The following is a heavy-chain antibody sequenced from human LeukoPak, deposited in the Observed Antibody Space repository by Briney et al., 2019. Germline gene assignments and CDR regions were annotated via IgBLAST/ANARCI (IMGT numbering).Heavy chain of an antibody. D-gene: IGHD3-22*01. CDR1: GGSFSGYY. CDR2: INHSGST. V-gene: IGHV4-34*01. J-gene: IGHJ4*02. Sequence: SETLSLTCAVYGGSFSGYYWSWIRQPPGKGLEWIGEINHSGSTNYNPSLKSRVTISVDTSRNQFSLKLSSVTAADTAVYYCAREGGDSSGSFDYWGQGTLVTVSS. CDR3: AREGGDSSGSFDY.